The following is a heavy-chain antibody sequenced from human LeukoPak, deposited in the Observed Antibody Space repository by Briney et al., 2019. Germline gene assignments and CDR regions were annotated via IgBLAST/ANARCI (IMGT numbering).Heavy chain of an antibody. Sequence: GGSLRLSCAASGFTFRTYNMNWVRQAPGKGLEWVSSITTSSTYIYYADSVKGRFTISRDNAKNSMYLQMNSLRAEDTAVYYCARDEIYYDILTGYRHFDYWGQGTLVTVFS. CDR3: ARDEIYYDILTGYRHFDY. CDR1: GFTFRTYN. V-gene: IGHV3-21*01. J-gene: IGHJ4*02. CDR2: ITTSSTYI. D-gene: IGHD3-9*01.